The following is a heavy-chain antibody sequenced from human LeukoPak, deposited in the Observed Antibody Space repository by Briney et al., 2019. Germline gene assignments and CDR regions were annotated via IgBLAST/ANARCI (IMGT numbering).Heavy chain of an antibody. V-gene: IGHV3-23*01. J-gene: IGHJ4*02. CDR2: ISGSGGST. D-gene: IGHD6-13*01. CDR1: GFTFSNYA. Sequence: GGSLRLSCAASGFTFSNYAMSWVRQAPGKGLEWVSGISGSGGSTYYADSVKGRFTISRDNAKNSVFVQMNGLRVEDTAVYYCVRAGGSSWSDFWGQGTLVTVSS. CDR3: VRAGGSSWSDF.